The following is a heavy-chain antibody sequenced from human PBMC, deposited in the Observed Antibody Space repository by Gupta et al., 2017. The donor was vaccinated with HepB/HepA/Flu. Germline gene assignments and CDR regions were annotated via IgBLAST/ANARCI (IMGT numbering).Heavy chain of an antibody. CDR3: AGSKVAGLRGYFDS. D-gene: IGHD6-19*01. CDR2: IYPGDSDT. Sequence: EVQLVQSGAEAKTPRESPTIPCKHSVNNFTNFWVAWVGQMPGKGLECMGIIYPGDSDTRYSPSFQGQVTISADKSISTAYLQWSSLKASDTAMYYGAGSKVAGLRGYFDSWGQGTLVTVSS. CDR1: VNNFTNFW. V-gene: IGHV5-51*01. J-gene: IGHJ4*02.